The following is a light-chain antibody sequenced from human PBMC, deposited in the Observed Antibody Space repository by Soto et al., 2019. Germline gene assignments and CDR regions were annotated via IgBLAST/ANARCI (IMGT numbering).Light chain of an antibody. CDR2: EVS. CDR3: SSYTSSTTPVI. Sequence: QSALTQPASVSGSPGQSITISCTGTSSNVGGYNYVSWYQHHPGKAPKLMIYEVSNRPSGVSNRFSGSKSANTASLTISGLQTEDEADYYCSSYTSSTTPVIFGGGTQLTVL. V-gene: IGLV2-14*01. CDR1: SSNVGGYNY. J-gene: IGLJ2*01.